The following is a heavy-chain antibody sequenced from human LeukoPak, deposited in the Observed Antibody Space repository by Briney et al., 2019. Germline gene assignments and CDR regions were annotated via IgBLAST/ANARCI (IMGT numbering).Heavy chain of an antibody. J-gene: IGHJ5*02. Sequence: SETLSLTCTVSHYSITFGYYWGWIRQPPGKGLEWIGAVYHRGSTSYNPSLRSRVTISVDTSKNQFSLKVASVTAADTAIYYCAKGSGGFSYYNWFDPWGQGTLVTVSS. D-gene: IGHD5-18*01. CDR1: HYSITFGYY. CDR2: VYHRGST. V-gene: IGHV4-38-2*02. CDR3: AKGSGGFSYYNWFDP.